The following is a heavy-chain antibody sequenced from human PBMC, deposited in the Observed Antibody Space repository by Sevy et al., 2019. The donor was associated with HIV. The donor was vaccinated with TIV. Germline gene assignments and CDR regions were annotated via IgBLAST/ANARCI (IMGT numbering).Heavy chain of an antibody. Sequence: GGSLRLSCAASGITVNSNYMTWVRQAPGKGLEGVSVIHSDDTTYHADSVKDRFTISRDNFKNTLYLHMSSLRAEDTAVYYCARGKSGYGYALNYWGQGALVTVSS. V-gene: IGHV3-66*01. J-gene: IGHJ4*02. CDR1: GITVNSNY. D-gene: IGHD5-18*01. CDR3: ARGKSGYGYALNY. CDR2: IHSDDTT.